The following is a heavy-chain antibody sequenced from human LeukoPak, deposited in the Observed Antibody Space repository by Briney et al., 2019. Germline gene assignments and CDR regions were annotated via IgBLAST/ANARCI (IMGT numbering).Heavy chain of an antibody. D-gene: IGHD5-24*01. J-gene: IGHJ4*02. CDR1: GFTFSTYS. Sequence: PGGSLRLSCAASGFTFSTYSMNWVRQAPGKGLEWIGYIYYSGSTNYNPSLKSRVTISVDTSKNQFSLKLSSVTAADTAVYYCAGEGYTLDYWGQGTLVTVSS. CDR3: AGEGYTLDY. V-gene: IGHV4-59*01. CDR2: IYYSGST.